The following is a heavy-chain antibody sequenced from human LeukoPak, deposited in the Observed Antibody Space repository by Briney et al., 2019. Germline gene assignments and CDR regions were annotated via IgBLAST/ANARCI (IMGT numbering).Heavy chain of an antibody. J-gene: IGHJ4*02. CDR2: ISQSGST. Sequence: PSETLSLTCSVSGHSISSGYYWGWVRQPPGKWLEWIGSISQSGSTYYSPSLRSRVTISVDTSKNQISLKLSFVTAADTAVYYCARGSITGTTEIFYWGQGTLVTVSS. CDR3: ARGSITGTTEIFY. D-gene: IGHD1-7*01. CDR1: GHSISSGYY. V-gene: IGHV4-38-2*02.